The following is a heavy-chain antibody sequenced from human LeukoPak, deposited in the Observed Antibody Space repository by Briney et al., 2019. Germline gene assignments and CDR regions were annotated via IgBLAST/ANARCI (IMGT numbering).Heavy chain of an antibody. CDR3: AHRRYSGSYQGGLGEWFDP. Sequence: TLSLTCTVSGGSISSYYWSWIRQPPGKGLEWLALIYWNDDKRYSPSLKSRLTITKDTSKNQVVLTMTNMDPVDTATYYCAHRRYSGSYQGGLGEWFDPWGQGTMVTVSS. D-gene: IGHD1-26*01. J-gene: IGHJ5*02. CDR1: GGSISSYYW. CDR2: IYWNDDK. V-gene: IGHV2-5*01.